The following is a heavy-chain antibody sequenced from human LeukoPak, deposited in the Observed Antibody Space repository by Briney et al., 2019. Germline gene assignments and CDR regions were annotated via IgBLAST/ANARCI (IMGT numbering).Heavy chain of an antibody. Sequence: PGGSLRLSCAASGFTFSSYWMSWVRQAPGKGLEWVANIKQEGREQHKVDSVKGRFTISRDNAKNSLYLQMNSLRAEDTAVYYCARPTNPNHIPNWFVPCSRQPCSASAQ. D-gene: IGHD1-14*01. V-gene: IGHV3-7*05. CDR1: GFTFSSYW. CDR3: ARPTNPNHIPNWFVP. CDR2: IKQEGREQ. J-gene: IGHJ5*02.